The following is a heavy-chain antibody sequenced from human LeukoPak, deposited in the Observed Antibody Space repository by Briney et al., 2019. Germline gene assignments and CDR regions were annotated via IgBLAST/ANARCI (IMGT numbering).Heavy chain of an antibody. V-gene: IGHV3-48*04. D-gene: IGHD1-1*01. Sequence: GGSLRLSCAASGFTFSSYSMNWVRQAPGKGREWVSYISSSGGTIDYADSVRGRFTISRDNAKNSLYLQMNSRRAEDTAVYYCARDGLDLLLQERRSHYFDYWGQGTLVTVSS. CDR3: ARDGLDLLLQERRSHYFDY. J-gene: IGHJ4*02. CDR1: GFTFSSYS. CDR2: ISSSGGTI.